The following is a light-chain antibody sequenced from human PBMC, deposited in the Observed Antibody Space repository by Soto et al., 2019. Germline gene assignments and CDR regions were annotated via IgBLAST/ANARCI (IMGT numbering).Light chain of an antibody. CDR1: QSVSSY. V-gene: IGKV3-11*01. CDR2: DAS. Sequence: EIVLTQSPATLSLSPGERATLSCRASQSVSSYFAWYQQKPGQAPRLLIYDASSRATGIPTRFSGSGSGTDFTLTISSLEPEDFAVYYCQQRSNWPQLTVGGGTKVDSK. J-gene: IGKJ4*01. CDR3: QQRSNWPQLT.